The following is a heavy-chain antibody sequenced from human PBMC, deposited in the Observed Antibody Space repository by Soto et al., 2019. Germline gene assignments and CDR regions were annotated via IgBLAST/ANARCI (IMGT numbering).Heavy chain of an antibody. V-gene: IGHV4-4*02. Sequence: SEPLSLTCAISGRSVSSTQWWTWVCLVPGKGLEWLGDIYHIGSTKYNPSLMSRVTISVDKSKNNFSLNLSSVTAADTAVYYCASKPYSWNTWMVYWGPGILVT. CDR1: GRSVSSTQW. J-gene: IGHJ4*02. CDR3: ASKPYSWNTWMVY. CDR2: IYHIGST. D-gene: IGHD1-1*01.